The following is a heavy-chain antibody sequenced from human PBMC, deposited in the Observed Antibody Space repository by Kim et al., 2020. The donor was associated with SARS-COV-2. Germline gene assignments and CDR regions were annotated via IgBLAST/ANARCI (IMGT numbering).Heavy chain of an antibody. CDR3: ARHPSYELWSGFFDL. V-gene: IGHV4-39*01. J-gene: IGHJ2*01. Sequence: NPALTTRVTISVDTSTNQFSLRLSSVTAADTAVYYCARHPSYELWSGFFDLWGRGTLVTVSS. D-gene: IGHD3-3*01.